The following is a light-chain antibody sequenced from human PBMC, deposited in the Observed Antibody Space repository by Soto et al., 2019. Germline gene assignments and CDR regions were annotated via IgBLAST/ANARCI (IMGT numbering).Light chain of an antibody. Sequence: QSALTQPASVSGSPGQSVTISCTGTSSDFGTFDLVSWYQQHADKQPKLLIFEVDKRPSGISYRFSGSKSDNTASLTISGLQPEDEASYYRCSSAGTSVLFFGGGTKVTVL. CDR3: CSSAGTSVLF. CDR1: SSDFGTFDL. CDR2: EVD. J-gene: IGLJ2*01. V-gene: IGLV2-23*02.